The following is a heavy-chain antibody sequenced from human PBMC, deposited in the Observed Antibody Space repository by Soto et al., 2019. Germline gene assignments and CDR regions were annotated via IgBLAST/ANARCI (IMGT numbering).Heavy chain of an antibody. D-gene: IGHD5-18*01. J-gene: IGHJ4*01. CDR1: GFTFSNYG. CDR2: ISDDGNNE. Sequence: PGGSLRLSCDTSGFTFSNYGMHWVRQAPGKGLEWVAVISDDGNNEFYADSVKGQFTISRDNSKNTLYLQMNSLRTEDTAVYYCAKESSAYSYGYYDFWGHGTLVTVSS. V-gene: IGHV3-30*18. CDR3: AKESSAYSYGYYDF.